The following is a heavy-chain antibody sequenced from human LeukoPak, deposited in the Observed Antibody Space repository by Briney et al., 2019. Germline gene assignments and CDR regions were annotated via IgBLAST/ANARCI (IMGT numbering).Heavy chain of an antibody. V-gene: IGHV3-11*04. Sequence: GGSLRLSCAASGFTFSDHYMSWIRQAPGKGLEWVSYISNSGRTIYYADSVKGRFTISRGNAENSLYLQMNSLRAEDTALYFCARVIATRPHYHYYMDVWGKGTTVTVSS. D-gene: IGHD6-6*01. CDR3: ARVIATRPHYHYYMDV. CDR1: GFTFSDHY. CDR2: ISNSGRTI. J-gene: IGHJ6*03.